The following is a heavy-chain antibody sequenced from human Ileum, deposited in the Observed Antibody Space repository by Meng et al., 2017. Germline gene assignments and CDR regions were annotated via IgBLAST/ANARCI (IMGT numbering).Heavy chain of an antibody. J-gene: IGHJ4*02. CDR3: ASLRYNWNYSADY. CDR1: GGSISSSNW. V-gene: IGHV4-4*02. CDR2: IYHSGST. Sequence: VQLQESGPGLVKPSGSLSLTCVVSGGSISSSNWWSWVRQPPGKGLERIGEIYHSGSTNYNPSLKSRVTISVDKSKNQFSLKLSSVTAADTAVYYCASLRYNWNYSADYWGQGTLVTVSS. D-gene: IGHD1-7*01.